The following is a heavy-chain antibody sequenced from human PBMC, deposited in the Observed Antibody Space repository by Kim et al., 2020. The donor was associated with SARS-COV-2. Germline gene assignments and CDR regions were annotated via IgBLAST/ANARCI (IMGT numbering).Heavy chain of an antibody. CDR3: ARVGYVVNWFDP. Sequence: SETLSLTCTVSGGSISSGGYYWSWIRQHPAKGLEWIGYIYYSGSTYYNPSLKSRVTISVDTSKNQFSLKLSSVTAADTAVYYCARVGYVVNWFDPWGQGTLVTVSS. J-gene: IGHJ5*02. CDR2: IYYSGST. V-gene: IGHV4-31*03. D-gene: IGHD2-15*01. CDR1: GGSISSGGYY.